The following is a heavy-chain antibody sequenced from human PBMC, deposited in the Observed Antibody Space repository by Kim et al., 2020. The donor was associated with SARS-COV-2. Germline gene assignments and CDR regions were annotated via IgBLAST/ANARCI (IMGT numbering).Heavy chain of an antibody. J-gene: IGHJ4*02. D-gene: IGHD3-3*01. V-gene: IGHV3-11*06. Sequence: SVKGRFTSSRDNAKNSLYLQMNSLRAEDTAVYYCSRGGPYYDFWSGYDNYWGQGTLVTVSS. CDR3: SRGGPYYDFWSGYDNY.